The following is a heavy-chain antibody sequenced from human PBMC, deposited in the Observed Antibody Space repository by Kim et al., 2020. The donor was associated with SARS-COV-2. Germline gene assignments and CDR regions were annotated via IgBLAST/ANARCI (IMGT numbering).Heavy chain of an antibody. V-gene: IGHV3-23*03. CDR3: ARVAVGAMVRGNIDY. D-gene: IGHD3-10*01. J-gene: IGHJ4*02. Sequence: DSVKGCFTITRDNSKNTVYLQIDNLGAEDTALYYCARVAVGAMVRGNIDYWGQGTLVTVSS.